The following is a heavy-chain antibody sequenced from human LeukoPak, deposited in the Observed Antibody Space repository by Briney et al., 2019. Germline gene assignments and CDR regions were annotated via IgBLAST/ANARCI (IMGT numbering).Heavy chain of an antibody. D-gene: IGHD6-19*01. Sequence: SVKVSCKASGGTFSSYAISWVRQAPGQGLEWMGGIIPIFGTANYAQKFQGRVTITADESTSTACMELSSLRSEDTAVYYCAIGYSSGWYVDYWGQGTLVTVSS. CDR2: IIPIFGTA. CDR3: AIGYSSGWYVDY. J-gene: IGHJ4*02. CDR1: GGTFSSYA. V-gene: IGHV1-69*01.